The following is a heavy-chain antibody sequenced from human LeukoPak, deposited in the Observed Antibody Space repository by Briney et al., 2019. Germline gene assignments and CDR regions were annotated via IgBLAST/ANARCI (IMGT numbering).Heavy chain of an antibody. V-gene: IGHV1-8*01. J-gene: IGHJ5*02. D-gene: IGHD4-23*01. CDR2: MNPNSGNT. Sequence: GASVKVSCKASGYTFSSYDLNWVRQATGQGPEWMGWMNPNSGNTGYAQKFQGRVTMTRDTSISTAYIELSSLRSEDTAVYYCARDYGGNSGWFDPWGQGILVTVSS. CDR1: GYTFSSYD. CDR3: ARDYGGNSGWFDP.